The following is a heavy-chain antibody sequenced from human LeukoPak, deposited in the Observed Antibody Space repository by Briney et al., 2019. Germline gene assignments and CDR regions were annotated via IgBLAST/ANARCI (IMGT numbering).Heavy chain of an antibody. V-gene: IGHV3-30*04. D-gene: IGHD3-10*02. CDR1: GFTFSSYA. Sequence: GGSLRLSYAASGFTFSSYAMHWVRQAPGKGLEWVAVISYDGSNKYYADSVKGRFTISRDNSKNTLYLQMNSLRAEDTAVYYCARDRGPATSEMYFLSGGLDYWGQGTLVTVSS. CDR3: ARDRGPATSEMYFLSGGLDY. CDR2: ISYDGSNK. J-gene: IGHJ4*02.